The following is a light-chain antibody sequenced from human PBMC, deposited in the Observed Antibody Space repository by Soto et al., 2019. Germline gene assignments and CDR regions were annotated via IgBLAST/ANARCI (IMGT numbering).Light chain of an antibody. V-gene: IGKV2-30*01. CDR1: QSLVYSDGNTY. Sequence: DVVMTQSPLSLPVTLGQPASISCRSSQSLVYSDGNTYLNWFQQRPGQSPRRLIYKVSNRDSGVPDRFSGSESGTDFTLKISRVEPEDVGVYYCMQGTHWPYTFGHGTKLEIK. CDR2: KVS. CDR3: MQGTHWPYT. J-gene: IGKJ2*01.